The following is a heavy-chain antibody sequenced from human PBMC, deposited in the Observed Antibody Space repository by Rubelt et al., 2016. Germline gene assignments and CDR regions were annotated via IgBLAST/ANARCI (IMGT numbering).Heavy chain of an antibody. CDR3: AREIRVIGRSYYFDF. CDR1: GGSINDNNW. J-gene: IGHJ4*02. CDR2: ISHSGST. D-gene: IGHD3-16*02. Sequence: SLTCAVSGGSINDNNWWSWVRQPPGKGLEWIGEISHSGSTSYNPSLQSRVTISMDKSMHHFSLRLSSVTAADTAVYYCAREIRVIGRSYYFDFWSQGTLVTVSS. V-gene: IGHV4-4*02.